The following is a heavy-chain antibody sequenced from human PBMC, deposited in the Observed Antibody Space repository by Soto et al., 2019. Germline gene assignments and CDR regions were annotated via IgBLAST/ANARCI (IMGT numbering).Heavy chain of an antibody. CDR1: GFTFSSYG. V-gene: IGHV3-33*01. CDR3: ARGDGYNYYYYYYGMDV. D-gene: IGHD5-12*01. CDR2: IWYDGSNK. J-gene: IGHJ6*02. Sequence: PWWSLRLSCAASGFTFSSYGMHWFRQAPGKGLEWVAVIWYDGSNKYYADSVKGRFTISRDNSKNTLYLQMNSLRAEDTAVYYCARGDGYNYYYYYYGMDVWGQGTTVTVSS.